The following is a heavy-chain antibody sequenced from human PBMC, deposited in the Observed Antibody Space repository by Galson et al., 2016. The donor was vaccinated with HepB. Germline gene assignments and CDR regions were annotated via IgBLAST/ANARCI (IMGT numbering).Heavy chain of an antibody. CDR1: DYTFTDYD. CDR3: ARRRGGGYNVLRDYYEHNWFDS. V-gene: IGHV1-18*01. CDR2: VSPDSGNA. D-gene: IGHD3-16*01. J-gene: IGHJ5*01. Sequence: SVKVSCKAFDYTFTDYDITWVRQAPGQGLEWIGWVSPDSGNANFAPRFRGRVTMTTDTPTKTAYMDLRNLRSDDTAVYYCARRRGGGYNVLRDYYEHNWFDSWGQGTLVTVS.